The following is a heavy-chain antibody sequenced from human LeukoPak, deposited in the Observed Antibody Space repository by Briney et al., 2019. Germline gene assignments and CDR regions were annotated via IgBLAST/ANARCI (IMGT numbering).Heavy chain of an antibody. J-gene: IGHJ6*02. D-gene: IGHD3-10*01. Sequence: ASVKVSCKASGYTSTSYDINWVRQATGQGLEWMGWMNPNSGNTGYAQKFQGRVTMTRNTSISTAYMELSSLRSEDTAVYYCARGLFLPGIYYGSGSSTYGMDVWGQGTTVTVSS. CDR3: ARGLFLPGIYYGSGSSTYGMDV. V-gene: IGHV1-8*01. CDR1: GYTSTSYD. CDR2: MNPNSGNT.